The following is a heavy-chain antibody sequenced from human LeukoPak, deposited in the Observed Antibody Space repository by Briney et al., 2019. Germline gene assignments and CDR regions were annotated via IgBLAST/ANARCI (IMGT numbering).Heavy chain of an antibody. J-gene: IGHJ3*02. D-gene: IGHD2-2*02. CDR1: GFTFSSYA. Sequence: PGGSLRLSCAASGFTFSSYAMSWVRQAPGKGLEWVSAISGSGGSTYYADSVKGRFTISRDTSKNMLYLQMNSLRAEDTAVYYCASYCSSTSCYTAFDAFDIWGQGTMVTVSS. CDR3: ASYCSSTSCYTAFDAFDI. CDR2: ISGSGGST. V-gene: IGHV3-23*01.